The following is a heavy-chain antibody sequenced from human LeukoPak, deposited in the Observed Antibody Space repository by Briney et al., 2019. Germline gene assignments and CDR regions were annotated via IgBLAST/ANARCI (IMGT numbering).Heavy chain of an antibody. V-gene: IGHV4-4*07. Sequence: SETLSLTCTVSSGSITGYYWSWIRQPAGKGLEWIGRIYTSGSTNYNPSLKSRVTMSVDTSKNQFSLKLSSVTAADTAVYYCARDSWAGGPRRAFDIWGQGTMVTVSS. CDR3: ARDSWAGGPRRAFDI. CDR1: SGSITGYY. CDR2: IYTSGST. J-gene: IGHJ3*02. D-gene: IGHD3-16*01.